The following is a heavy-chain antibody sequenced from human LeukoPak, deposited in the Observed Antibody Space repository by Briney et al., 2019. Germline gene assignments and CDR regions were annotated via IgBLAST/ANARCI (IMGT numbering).Heavy chain of an antibody. CDR1: GFTLSSYS. V-gene: IGHV3-21*01. CDR3: ARPRGYSYGYVDY. D-gene: IGHD5-18*01. J-gene: IGHJ4*02. CDR2: ISSSSSSYI. Sequence: PGGSLRLSCAASGFTLSSYSMNWVRQAPGKGLEWVSSISSSSSSYIYYADSVKGRFTISRDNAKNSLYLQMNSLRAEDTAVYYCARPRGYSYGYVDYWGQGTLVTVSS.